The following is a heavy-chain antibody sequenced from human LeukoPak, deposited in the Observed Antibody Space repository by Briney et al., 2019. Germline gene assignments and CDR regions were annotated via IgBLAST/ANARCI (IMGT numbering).Heavy chain of an antibody. CDR1: GFTFGSFT. CDR3: VRGYSFGPYGMDV. J-gene: IGHJ6*02. CDR2: IRGTDTNT. D-gene: IGHD2-15*01. Sequence: GGSLRLSCAASGFTFGSFTMSWVRQAPGRSLEWVPAIRGTDTNTYYADSVRGRFTISRDNSNNTLFLQMSSLRAEDTAVYFCVRGYSFGPYGMDVWGQGTTVTVSS. V-gene: IGHV3-23*01.